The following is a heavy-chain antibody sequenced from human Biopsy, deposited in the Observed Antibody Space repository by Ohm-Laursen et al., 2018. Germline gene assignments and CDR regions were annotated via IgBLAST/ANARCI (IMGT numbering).Heavy chain of an antibody. CDR1: GGPFNNHA. CDR3: ATDADGYYTEFDF. J-gene: IGHJ4*02. D-gene: IGHD5-24*01. CDR2: IVPILGTV. Sequence: GSSVKVSCKASGGPFNNHAFSWVRQAPGQGLKWLGRIVPILGTVNYAQRFQGRVALTADKSTGTAYMELNRLISDDTAVYYCATDADGYYTEFDFWGQGTLITVSS. V-gene: IGHV1-69*04.